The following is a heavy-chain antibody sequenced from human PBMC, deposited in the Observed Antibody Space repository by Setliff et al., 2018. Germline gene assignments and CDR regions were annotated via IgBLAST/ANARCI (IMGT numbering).Heavy chain of an antibody. V-gene: IGHV4-59*08. D-gene: IGHD3-3*01. CDR3: TRSSNFWNGYLFDW. J-gene: IGHJ4*02. Sequence: PSETLSLTCTVSGGSISSYYWSWIRQPPGKGLEWIGYIYYSGSTNYNPSLKSRVTLSIDTSKNQFSLELNSVTAADAAIYYCTRSSNFWNGYLFDWWGQGSLVTVSS. CDR2: IYYSGST. CDR1: GGSISSYY.